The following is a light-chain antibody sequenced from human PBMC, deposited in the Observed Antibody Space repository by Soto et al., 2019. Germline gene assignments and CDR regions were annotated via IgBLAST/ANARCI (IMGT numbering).Light chain of an antibody. CDR2: AAS. Sequence: EVVLTQSPGTLSLSPGDRATLSCGASQSVTSKLAWYQQKPGQAPRLLIFAASSRATGIPDRFSGSGSGTDFTLTISRLEPGDFAVYYCQQYGYSSWTFGQGTKVDIK. CDR3: QQYGYSSWT. J-gene: IGKJ1*01. CDR1: QSVTSK. V-gene: IGKV3-20*01.